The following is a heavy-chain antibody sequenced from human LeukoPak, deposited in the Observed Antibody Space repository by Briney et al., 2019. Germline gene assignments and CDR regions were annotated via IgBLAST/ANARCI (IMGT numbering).Heavy chain of an antibody. Sequence: GGSLRLSCAASGFTFSSYSMNWVRQAPGKGLEWVSSISSSSYIYYADSVKGRFSISRDNAKNSLYLQMNSLRAEDTAVYYCARDRGGAYDFWSGYYTGYFDYWGQGTLVPVSS. V-gene: IGHV3-21*04. J-gene: IGHJ4*02. CDR1: GFTFSSYS. CDR2: ISSSSYI. D-gene: IGHD3-3*01. CDR3: ARDRGGAYDFWSGYYTGYFDY.